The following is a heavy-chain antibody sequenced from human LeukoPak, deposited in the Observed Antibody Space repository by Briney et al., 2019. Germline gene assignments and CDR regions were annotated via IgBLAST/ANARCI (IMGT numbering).Heavy chain of an antibody. D-gene: IGHD6-13*01. J-gene: IGHJ5*02. CDR3: ARDRSSSWGNWFDP. CDR2: ISSSGSTI. V-gene: IGHV3-48*03. Sequence: GGSLRLSCAASGFTFSSYEMNWVRQAPGKGLEWVSYISSSGSTIYYADCVKGRFTISRDNAKNSLYLQMNSLRAEDTAVYYCARDRSSSWGNWFDPWGQGTLVTVSS. CDR1: GFTFSSYE.